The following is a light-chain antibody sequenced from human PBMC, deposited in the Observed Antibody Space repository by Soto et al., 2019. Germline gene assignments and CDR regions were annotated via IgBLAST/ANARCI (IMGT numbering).Light chain of an antibody. CDR2: EVT. CDR1: SSDVGRFNY. J-gene: IGLJ1*01. Sequence: QSVLTQPPSASGSPGQSVSISCTGTSSDVGRFNYVSWYQQHPGKAPKLIIYEVTKRPSGVPDRFSGSKSGKTASLTVSGLRAEDEADYYCSSYAGSNNFVFGTGTKVTVL. V-gene: IGLV2-8*01. CDR3: SSYAGSNNFV.